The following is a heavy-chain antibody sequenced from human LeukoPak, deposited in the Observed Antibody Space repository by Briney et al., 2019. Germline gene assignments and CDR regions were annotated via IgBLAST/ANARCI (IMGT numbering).Heavy chain of an antibody. CDR3: ASGHHGPYDSSGYPDAFDI. D-gene: IGHD3-22*01. Sequence: GSSVKVSCKASGGTFGNYAISWVRQAPGQGLEWMGGIIPIFGTANYAQKFQGRVTITADESTSTAYMELSSLRSEDTAVYYCASGHHGPYDSSGYPDAFDIWGQGTMVTVSS. V-gene: IGHV1-69*01. CDR1: GGTFGNYA. CDR2: IIPIFGTA. J-gene: IGHJ3*02.